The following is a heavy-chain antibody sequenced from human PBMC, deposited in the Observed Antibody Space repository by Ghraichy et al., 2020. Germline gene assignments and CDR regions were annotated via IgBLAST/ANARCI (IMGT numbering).Heavy chain of an antibody. V-gene: IGHV4-59*08. CDR2: IYYSGST. J-gene: IGHJ4*02. Sequence: SETLSLTCTVSGGSISSYYWSWIRQPPGKGLEWIGYIYYSGSTNYNPSLKSRVTISVDTSKNQFSLKLSSVTAADTAVYYCARHWGGYSYGLKGFDYWGQGTLVTVSS. CDR1: GGSISSYY. D-gene: IGHD5-18*01. CDR3: ARHWGGYSYGLKGFDY.